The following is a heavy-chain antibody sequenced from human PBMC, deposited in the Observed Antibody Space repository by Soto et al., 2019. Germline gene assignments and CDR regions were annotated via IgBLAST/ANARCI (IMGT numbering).Heavy chain of an antibody. D-gene: IGHD1-26*01. CDR2: DYHSGST. CDR3: ARVGGSYFFDY. CDR1: GGSISSSNW. V-gene: IGHV4-4*02. Sequence: QVQLQESGPGLVKPSGTLSLTCAVSGGSISSSNWWSWVRQPPGKGLEWIGEDYHSGSTNYNPSLMSRVSISVDKSKNQFSLKLSSVTAADTAVYYCARVGGSYFFDYWGQGTLVTVSS. J-gene: IGHJ4*02.